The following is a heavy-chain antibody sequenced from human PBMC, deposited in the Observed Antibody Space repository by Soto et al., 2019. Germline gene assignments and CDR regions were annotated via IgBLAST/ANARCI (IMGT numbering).Heavy chain of an antibody. CDR1: GFTFTDYA. Sequence: GGSLRLSCSASGFTFTDYAMNWVRQAPGKGLEWVSTISVSGGSTYYADSVRGRFTISRDNTRDTLYLQLNSLRPDDTAVYYCAKGGAFYYELNWFDPWGQGTPVTLSS. J-gene: IGHJ5*02. CDR2: ISVSGGST. D-gene: IGHD3-22*01. V-gene: IGHV3-23*01. CDR3: AKGGAFYYELNWFDP.